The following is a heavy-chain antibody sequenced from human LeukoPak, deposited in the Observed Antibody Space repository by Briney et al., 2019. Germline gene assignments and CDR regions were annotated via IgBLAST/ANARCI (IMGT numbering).Heavy chain of an antibody. V-gene: IGHV3-21*01. Sequence: PGGSLRLSCAASGFTFSSYSMNWARQAPGKGLEWVSSISSSSSYIYYADSVKGRFTISRDNAKNSLYLQMNSLRAEDTAVYYCARDHGRGVAIVAYWGQGTLVTVSS. CDR2: ISSSSSYI. CDR1: GFTFSSYS. D-gene: IGHD2-15*01. J-gene: IGHJ4*02. CDR3: ARDHGRGVAIVAY.